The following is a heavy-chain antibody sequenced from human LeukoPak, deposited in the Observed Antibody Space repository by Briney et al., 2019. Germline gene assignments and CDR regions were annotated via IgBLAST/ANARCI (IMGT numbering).Heavy chain of an antibody. D-gene: IGHD2-2*01. J-gene: IGHJ4*02. CDR2: IIPIFGTA. CDR3: ARVVGYCSSTSCYTLDY. V-gene: IGHV1-69*05. Sequence: SVEVSCKASGGTFSSYAISWVRQAPGQGLEWMGRIIPIFGTANYAQKFQGRVTITTDESTSTAYMELSSLRSEDTAVYYCARVVGYCSSTSCYTLDYWGQGTLVTVSS. CDR1: GGTFSSYA.